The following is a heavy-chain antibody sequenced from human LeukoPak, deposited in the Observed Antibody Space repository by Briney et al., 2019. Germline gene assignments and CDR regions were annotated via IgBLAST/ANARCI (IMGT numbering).Heavy chain of an antibody. V-gene: IGHV1-2*02. J-gene: IGHJ6*02. CDR3: ARLGRQQLVGYYYGMDV. CDR2: INPNSGGT. Sequence: GASVKVSCKASGYTFTGYYMHWVRQAPGQGLEWMGWINPNSGGTNYAQKFQGRVTMTRDTSISTAYMELSRLGSDDTAVYYCARLGRQQLVGYYYGMDVWGQGTTVTVSS. CDR1: GYTFTGYY. D-gene: IGHD6-13*01.